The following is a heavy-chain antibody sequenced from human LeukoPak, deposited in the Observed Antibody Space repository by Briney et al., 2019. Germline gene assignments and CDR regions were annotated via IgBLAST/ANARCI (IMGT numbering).Heavy chain of an antibody. J-gene: IGHJ4*02. D-gene: IGHD1-26*01. Sequence: GGSLRLSCAASGFNFGDYATHWVRQAPGKGLEWVSGISWNSGSIGYADSVKGRFTISRDNAKSSLYLQMNSLRAEDTALYYCAKDIRGTYFVDYWGQGTLVTVSS. CDR1: GFNFGDYA. CDR3: AKDIRGTYFVDY. V-gene: IGHV3-9*01. CDR2: ISWNSGSI.